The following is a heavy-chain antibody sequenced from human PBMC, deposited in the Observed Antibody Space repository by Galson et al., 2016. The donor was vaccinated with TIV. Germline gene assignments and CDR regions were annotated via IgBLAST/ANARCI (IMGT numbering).Heavy chain of an antibody. V-gene: IGHV1-69*02. J-gene: IGHJ4*02. CDR1: GSIFSTYT. D-gene: IGHD6-6*01. CDR2: IIPIIGMT. CDR3: ARAGVGAARDGGDY. Sequence: SVKVSCKASGSIFSTYTIFWGRQAPGQGLEWMGRIIPIIGMTNYAQKFQGRITITADTSTNTAYMELGSLRSEDTAIYYCARAGVGAARDGGDYWGQGTLVTVSS.